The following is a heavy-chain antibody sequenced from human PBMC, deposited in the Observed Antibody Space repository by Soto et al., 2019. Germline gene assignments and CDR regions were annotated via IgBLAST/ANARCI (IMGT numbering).Heavy chain of an antibody. V-gene: IGHV3-23*01. CDR2: ISGSDGKT. CDR3: ARWSYLDY. J-gene: IGHJ4*02. D-gene: IGHD3-3*01. CDR1: GFSFGSYA. Sequence: GGSLRLSCAAPGFSFGSYALSWVRQAPGKGLEWVSTISGSDGKTFYADSVEGRFSISRDTSQSTLYLQMNSLRADDTAMYYCARWSYLDYWGQGTRVTVSS.